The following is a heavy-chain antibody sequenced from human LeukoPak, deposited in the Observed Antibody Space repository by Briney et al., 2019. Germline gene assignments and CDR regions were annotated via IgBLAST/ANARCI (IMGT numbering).Heavy chain of an antibody. CDR3: ASGRVAGSSLDY. J-gene: IGHJ4*02. V-gene: IGHV4-4*09. CDR1: GGSISSYY. D-gene: IGHD6-19*01. Sequence: PSETLSLTCTVSGGSISSYYWSWIRQPPGKGLEWIGYIYTSGSTNYNPSLKSRVTISIDTSKNQFSLKLSSVTAADTAVYYCASGRVAGSSLDYWGQGTLVTVSS. CDR2: IYTSGST.